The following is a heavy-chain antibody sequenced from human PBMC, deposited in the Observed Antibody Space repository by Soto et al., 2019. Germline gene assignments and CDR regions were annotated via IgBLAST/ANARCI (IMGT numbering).Heavy chain of an antibody. CDR3: AKRPYYYGSGSLNRYFDY. D-gene: IGHD3-10*01. CDR2: ISGSGGST. V-gene: IGHV3-23*01. CDR1: GFTFSSYA. J-gene: IGHJ4*02. Sequence: GGSLRLSCAASGFTFSSYAMSWVRQAPGKGLEWVSAISGSGGSTYYADSVKGRFTISRDNSKNTLYLQMNSLRAEDTAVYYCAKRPYYYGSGSLNRYFDYWGQGTLVTVSS.